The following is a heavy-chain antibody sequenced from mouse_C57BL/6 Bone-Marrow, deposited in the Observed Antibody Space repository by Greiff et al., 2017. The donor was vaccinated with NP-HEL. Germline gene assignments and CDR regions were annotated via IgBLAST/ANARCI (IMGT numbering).Heavy chain of an antibody. V-gene: IGHV5-9-1*02. J-gene: IGHJ3*01. CDR1: GFTFSSYA. CDR3: TRGDYDPFFAY. CDR2: ISSGGDYI. D-gene: IGHD2-4*01. Sequence: EVKVVESGEGLVKPGGSLKLSCAASGFTFSSYAMSWVRQTPEKRLEWVAYISSGGDYIYYADTVKGRFTISRDNARNTLYLQMSSLKSEDTAMYYCTRGDYDPFFAYWGQGTLVTVSA.